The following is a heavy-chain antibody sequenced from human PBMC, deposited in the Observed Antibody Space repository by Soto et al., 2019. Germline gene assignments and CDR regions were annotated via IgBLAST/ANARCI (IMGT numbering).Heavy chain of an antibody. V-gene: IGHV3-11*01. CDR3: ARLGSIAAAGTPDY. J-gene: IGHJ4*02. CDR1: GFTFSDYY. Sequence: QVQLVESGGGLVKPGGSLRLSCAASGFTFSDYYMSWFRQAPGQGPEWVSYISGSGSTIHDADSVKGRFTISRDNAKNSLYLQMNSLRAEDTALYYCARLGSIAAAGTPDYWGQGTLVTVSS. D-gene: IGHD6-13*01. CDR2: ISGSGSTI.